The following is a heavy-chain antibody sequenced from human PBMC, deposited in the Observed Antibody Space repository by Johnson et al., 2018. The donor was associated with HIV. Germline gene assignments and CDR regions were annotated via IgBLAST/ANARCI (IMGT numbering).Heavy chain of an antibody. D-gene: IGHD2-15*01. J-gene: IGHJ3*02. CDR3: ARGAALPAAFDI. CDR1: GFTFSSYW. CDR2: IKQDGSEK. V-gene: IGHV3-7*05. Sequence: VQLVESGGVVVQPGGSLRLSCAASGFTFSSYWMSWVRQAPGKGLEWVANIKQDGSEKYYVDSVKGRFTISRDNSKNTREGQMNSMRAEVTAVYYWARGAALPAAFDIWGQGTLVTVSS.